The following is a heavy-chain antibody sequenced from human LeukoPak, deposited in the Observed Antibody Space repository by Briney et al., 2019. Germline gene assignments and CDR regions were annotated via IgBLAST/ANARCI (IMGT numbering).Heavy chain of an antibody. CDR3: ARDSGYCSSTSCSQYYYYMDV. Sequence: PSETLSLTCTVSGGSISSGSYYWSWIRQPAGKGLEWIGRIYTSGSTNYNPSLKSRVTISVDTSKNQFSLKLSSVTAADTAVYYCARDSGYCSSTSCSQYYYYMDVWGKGTTVTVSS. V-gene: IGHV4-61*02. J-gene: IGHJ6*03. CDR2: IYTSGST. D-gene: IGHD2-2*01. CDR1: GGSISSGSYY.